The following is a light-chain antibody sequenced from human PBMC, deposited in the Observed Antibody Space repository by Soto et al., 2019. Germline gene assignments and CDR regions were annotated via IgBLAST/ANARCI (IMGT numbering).Light chain of an antibody. V-gene: IGKV1-33*01. CDR1: QDINNF. J-gene: IGKJ4*01. CDR2: DAF. CDR3: QQYDNLPPT. Sequence: DIQMTQSPSSLSASVGDTVTITCQASQDINNFLNWYQHKPGKAPQLLIYDAFKLDTGVPSRFSGSGSGTHFTFTISILQPEDIATYFWQQYDNLPPTFGGGTKVEI.